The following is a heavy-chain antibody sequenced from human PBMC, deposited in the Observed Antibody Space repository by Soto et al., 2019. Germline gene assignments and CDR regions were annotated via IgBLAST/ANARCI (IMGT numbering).Heavy chain of an antibody. J-gene: IGHJ6*02. CDR3: AREGYCSGGSCSSGMDV. Sequence: ASVKVSCKASGYTFTSYGISWVRQAPGQGLEWMGWIRAYNGNTNYAQKLQGRVTMTTDTSTSTAYMELRSLRSDDTAMYYCAREGYCSGGSCSSGMDVWGQGTTVTVSS. CDR1: GYTFTSYG. V-gene: IGHV1-18*01. D-gene: IGHD2-15*01. CDR2: IRAYNGNT.